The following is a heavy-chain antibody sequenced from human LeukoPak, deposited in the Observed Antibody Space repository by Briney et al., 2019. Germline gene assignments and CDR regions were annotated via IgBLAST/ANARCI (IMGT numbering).Heavy chain of an antibody. J-gene: IGHJ5*02. CDR3: AKGGPVGFDP. Sequence: GGSLRLSCAASGFTFSNYAMSWVRQAPGKGLEWVSGINGGGYRTYYADSVKGRFTISRDNSKNTLYLQMNSLRAEDTAVYYCAKGGPVGFDPWGQGTLVTVSS. V-gene: IGHV3-23*01. CDR1: GFTFSNYA. CDR2: INGGGYRT. D-gene: IGHD3-10*01.